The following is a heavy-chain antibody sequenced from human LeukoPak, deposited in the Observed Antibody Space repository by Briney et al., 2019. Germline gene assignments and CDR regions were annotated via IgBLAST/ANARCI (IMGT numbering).Heavy chain of an antibody. CDR3: ARVPATILTPDDAFDI. CDR2: INPSGGST. D-gene: IGHD5-12*01. J-gene: IGHJ3*02. Sequence: ASVKLSCTASGYTFTSCYMHWGRQAPGPGLEWMGIINPSGGSTSYDHKFQRRVAMTRYTSTRTVYMELSSLRSEDTAVYYCARVPATILTPDDAFDIWGQGKMVTVSS. V-gene: IGHV1-46*03. CDR1: GYTFTSCY.